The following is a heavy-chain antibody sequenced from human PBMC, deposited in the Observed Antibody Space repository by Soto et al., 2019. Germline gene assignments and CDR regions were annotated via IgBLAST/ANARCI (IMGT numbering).Heavy chain of an antibody. CDR3: ARDTLYDFWSGYNYYYYYGMDV. J-gene: IGHJ6*02. D-gene: IGHD3-3*01. V-gene: IGHV1-69*01. CDR2: IIPIFGTA. Sequence: QVQLVQSGAEVKKPGSSVKVSCKASGGTFSSYAISWVRQAPGQGLEWMGGIIPIFGTANYAQKFQGRVTITADESTSTAYMELGSLRSEDTSVYYCARDTLYDFWSGYNYYYYYGMDVWGQGTTVTVSS. CDR1: GGTFSSYA.